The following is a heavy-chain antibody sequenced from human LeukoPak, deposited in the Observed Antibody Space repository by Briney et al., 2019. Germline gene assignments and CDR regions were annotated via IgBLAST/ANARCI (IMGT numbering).Heavy chain of an antibody. Sequence: ASVTVSCKASGYTFTSYYMHWVRQAPGQGLEWVGIINPSGGSTSYAQKFQGRVTMTRDMSTSTVYMELSSLRSEDTAVYYCARDCSGGSCYSHYWGQGTLVTVSS. D-gene: IGHD2-15*01. V-gene: IGHV1-46*01. CDR3: ARDCSGGSCYSHY. CDR2: INPSGGST. CDR1: GYTFTSYY. J-gene: IGHJ4*02.